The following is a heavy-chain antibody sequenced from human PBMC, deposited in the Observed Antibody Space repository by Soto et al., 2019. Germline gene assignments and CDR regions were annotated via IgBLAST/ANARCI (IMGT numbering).Heavy chain of an antibody. CDR1: GGPFSSYA. D-gene: IGHD6-25*01. Sequence: SVKVCFKASGGPFSSYAISLVRQAPGQGLEWMGGIIPIFGTSNYAHKFQGRVTITADKSTSTAYMELSSLRSEDTAVYYCARSGPPALSYYYGMDVWGQGTTVTVSS. V-gene: IGHV1-69*06. CDR3: ARSGPPALSYYYGMDV. J-gene: IGHJ6*01. CDR2: IIPIFGTS.